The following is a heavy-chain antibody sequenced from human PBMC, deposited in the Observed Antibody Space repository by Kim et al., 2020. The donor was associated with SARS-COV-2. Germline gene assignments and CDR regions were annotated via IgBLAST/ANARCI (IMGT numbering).Heavy chain of an antibody. V-gene: IGHV3-21*03. D-gene: IGHD6-19*01. J-gene: IGHJ4*02. CDR3: ASHLRDGWDKNSDFDN. CDR1: GFTFSSFS. Sequence: GGSLRLSCAASGFTFSSFSMSWVRQTPRRGLEWVSSISSHNKYINYADSVKGRFTISRDNAKNSLYLQMDSLRAEDTAVYYCASHLRDGWDKNSDFDNWGQGTLVTVSS. CDR2: ISSHNKYI.